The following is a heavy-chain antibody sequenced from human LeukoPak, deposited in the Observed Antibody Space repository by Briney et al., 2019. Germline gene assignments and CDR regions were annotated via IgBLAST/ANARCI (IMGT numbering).Heavy chain of an antibody. CDR2: TWYDGSKK. Sequence: GGSLSLSCAASGFTFSSYGMHWVRQAPGKGLEWVAVTWYDGSKKYYADSVKGRFTISRDNSKNTLYLQMNSLRAEDTAVYYCARDRGGSWPTTDYWGQGTLVSVSS. CDR3: ARDRGGSWPTTDY. D-gene: IGHD2-15*01. V-gene: IGHV3-33*01. J-gene: IGHJ4*02. CDR1: GFTFSSYG.